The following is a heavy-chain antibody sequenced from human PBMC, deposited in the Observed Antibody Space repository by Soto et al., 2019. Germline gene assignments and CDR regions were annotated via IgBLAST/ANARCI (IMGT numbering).Heavy chain of an antibody. CDR3: ARLGSDYYYYMDV. CDR2: IYPGDSDT. CDR1: GYSFTSYW. V-gene: IGHV5-51*01. D-gene: IGHD3-10*01. J-gene: IGHJ6*03. Sequence: PGESLTLSCKGSGYSFTSYWIGWVRQMPGKGLEWMGIIYPGDSDTRYSPSFQGQVTISADKSISTAYLQWSSLKASDTAMYYCARLGSDYYYYMDVWGKGTTVTVSS.